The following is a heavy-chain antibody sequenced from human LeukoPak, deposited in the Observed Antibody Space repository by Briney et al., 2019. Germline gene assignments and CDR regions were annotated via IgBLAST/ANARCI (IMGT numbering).Heavy chain of an antibody. V-gene: IGHV4-34*01. CDR2: INYSGST. CDR3: ASGYYYYDSSGYYYDSDYYYGMDV. Sequence: SETLSLTCAVYGGSFSGYYWSWIRQPPGKGLEWIGEINYSGSTYYNPSLKSRVTISVDTPKNQFSLKLSSVTAADTAVYYCASGYYYYDSSGYYYDSDYYYGMDVWGQGTTVTVSS. D-gene: IGHD3-22*01. J-gene: IGHJ6*02. CDR1: GGSFSGYY.